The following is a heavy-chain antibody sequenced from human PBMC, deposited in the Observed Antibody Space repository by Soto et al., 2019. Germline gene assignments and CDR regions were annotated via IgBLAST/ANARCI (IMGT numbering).Heavy chain of an antibody. D-gene: IGHD5-12*01. CDR1: GFTVSSNY. CDR2: IYSGGST. J-gene: IGHJ6*02. CDR3: ARDVSLPGGYRNYYYYYYGMDV. Sequence: GGSLRLSCAASGFTVSSNYMSWVRQAPGKGLEWVSVIYSGGSTYYADSVKGRFTISRDNSKNTLYLQMNSLRAEDTAVYYCARDVSLPGGYRNYYYYYYGMDVWGQGTTVTVSS. V-gene: IGHV3-53*01.